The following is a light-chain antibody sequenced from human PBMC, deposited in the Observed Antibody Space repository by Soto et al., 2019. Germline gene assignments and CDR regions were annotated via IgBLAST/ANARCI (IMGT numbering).Light chain of an antibody. V-gene: IGKV3-20*01. CDR1: QSVTSSY. CDR3: QQYGSSPWT. Sequence: ESVLTQSPGTLCLAPGERVTRSRRASQSVTSSYIAWYKQKPGQAPRLLSYGASSRATGIPDRFSGSGSGTDFTLTISRLEPEDFEVYYCQQYGSSPWTFGQGTKVDIK. CDR2: GAS. J-gene: IGKJ1*01.